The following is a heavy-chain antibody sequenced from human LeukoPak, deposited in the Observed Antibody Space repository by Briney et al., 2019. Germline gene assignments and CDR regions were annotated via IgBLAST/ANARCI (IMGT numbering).Heavy chain of an antibody. CDR2: INHSGST. CDR1: GGSFSGCY. Sequence: SETLFLTCAVYGGSFSGCYWSWIRQPPGKVLEWIGEINHSGSTNYNPSLKSRVTISVDTSKNQFSLKLSSVTAADTAVYYCARGPMVRGPKRYFQHWGQGTLVTVSS. CDR3: ARGPMVRGPKRYFQH. J-gene: IGHJ1*01. D-gene: IGHD3-10*01. V-gene: IGHV4-34*01.